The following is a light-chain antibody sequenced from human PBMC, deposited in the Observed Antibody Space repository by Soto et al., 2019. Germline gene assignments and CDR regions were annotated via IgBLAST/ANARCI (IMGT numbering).Light chain of an antibody. CDR3: QQLNSYPLT. Sequence: DIKLTQSPAFVSASVGDRVTITCRASQGISSYLAWYQQKPGKAPKLLIYAASTLQSGVPSRFSGSGSGTKFTLTISSLQPEDFATYYCQQLNSYPLTFGGGTKVDIK. J-gene: IGKJ4*01. V-gene: IGKV1-9*01. CDR1: QGISSY. CDR2: AAS.